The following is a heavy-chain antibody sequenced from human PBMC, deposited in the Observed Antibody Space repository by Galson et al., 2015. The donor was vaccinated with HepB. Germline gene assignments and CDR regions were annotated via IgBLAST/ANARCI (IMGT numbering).Heavy chain of an antibody. CDR2: LLYDGSQK. V-gene: IGHV3-30*12. CDR3: ARDYYGSGPYLG. J-gene: IGHJ4*02. D-gene: IGHD3-10*01. CDR1: GFAFSTYG. Sequence: SLRLSCAASGFAFSTYGMHWVRQAPGKGLDWVGGLLYDGSQKFYADSVRGRFTVSRDNSKNTLYLQMNSLRDEDTAVYYCARDYYGSGPYLGWGQGTLVAVSS.